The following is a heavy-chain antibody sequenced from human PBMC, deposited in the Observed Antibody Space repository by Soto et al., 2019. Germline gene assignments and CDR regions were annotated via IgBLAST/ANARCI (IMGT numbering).Heavy chain of an antibody. CDR3: ANWYSGSPTYFQH. Sequence: EVQLLESGGGLVQPGGSLRLSCAASGFTFSSYAMSWVRQAPGKGLEWVSTISESGGNTYYADSVKGRFTISRDNSKNALYLQMISLRAEDTAVYYCANWYSGSPTYFQHWGQGTLVTVSS. CDR2: ISESGGNT. J-gene: IGHJ1*01. D-gene: IGHD1-26*01. CDR1: GFTFSSYA. V-gene: IGHV3-23*01.